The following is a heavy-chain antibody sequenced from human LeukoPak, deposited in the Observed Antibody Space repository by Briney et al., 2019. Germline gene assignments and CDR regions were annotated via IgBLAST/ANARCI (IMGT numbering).Heavy chain of an antibody. CDR1: GDSISSSDYC. V-gene: IGHV4-39*01. D-gene: IGHD1-26*01. J-gene: IGHJ4*02. CDR2: ISYSGST. Sequence: SETLSLTCTVSGDSISSSDYCWGWIRQPPGKGLGWIGTISYSGSTYYNPSLQSRVTISVDTSKNQFSLELSSVTAADTAVYYCARGSRRLADFHYWGQGTLVTVSS. CDR3: ARGSRRLADFHY.